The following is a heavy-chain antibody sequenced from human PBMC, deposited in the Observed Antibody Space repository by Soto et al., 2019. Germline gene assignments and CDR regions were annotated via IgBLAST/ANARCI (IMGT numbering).Heavy chain of an antibody. CDR1: GFTFSSYA. J-gene: IGHJ4*02. V-gene: IGHV3-30-3*01. D-gene: IGHD4-17*01. CDR3: ARVFSEASRPQMTTVVTLTPPGY. CDR2: ISYDGSNK. Sequence: GGSLRLSCAASGFTFSSYAMHWVRQAPGKGLEWVAVISYDGSNKYYADSVKGRFTISRDNSKNTLYLQMNSLRAEDTAVYYCARVFSEASRPQMTTVVTLTPPGYWGQGTLVTVSS.